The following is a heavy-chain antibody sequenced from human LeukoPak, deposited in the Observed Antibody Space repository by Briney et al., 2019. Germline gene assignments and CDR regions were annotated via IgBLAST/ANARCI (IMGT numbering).Heavy chain of an antibody. J-gene: IGHJ6*02. CDR3: AREDVDIVATPYYYYYGMDV. CDR1: GGTFSSYA. V-gene: IGHV1-69*04. CDR2: IIPIFGIA. D-gene: IGHD5-12*01. Sequence: SVKVSCKASGGTFSSYAISWVRQAPGQGLEWMGRIIPIFGIANYAQKFQGRVTITADKSTSTAYMELSSLRSEDTAVYSCAREDVDIVATPYYYYYGMDVWGQGTTVTVSS.